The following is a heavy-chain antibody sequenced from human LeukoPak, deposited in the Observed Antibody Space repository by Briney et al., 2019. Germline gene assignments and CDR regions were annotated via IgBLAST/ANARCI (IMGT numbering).Heavy chain of an antibody. CDR2: IIPILGIA. CDR3: AILLRVRGVISVLGFDY. Sequence: ASVKVSYKASGGTFSSNTISWVRQAPGQGLEWIGRIIPILGIANYAQKFQGRVTITADKSTSTAYMELSSLRSEDTAVYYCAILLRVRGVISVLGFDYWGQGTLVTVS. CDR1: GGTFSSNT. J-gene: IGHJ4*02. V-gene: IGHV1-69*02. D-gene: IGHD3-10*01.